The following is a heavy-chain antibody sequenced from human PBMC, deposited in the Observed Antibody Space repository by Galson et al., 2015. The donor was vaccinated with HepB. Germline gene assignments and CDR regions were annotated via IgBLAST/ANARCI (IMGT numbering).Heavy chain of an antibody. D-gene: IGHD1-14*01. CDR3: ASCRKEGTYYRARGGDAFDI. V-gene: IGHV1-69*04. CDR1: GGTFSSYA. J-gene: IGHJ3*02. CDR2: IIPILGIA. Sequence: SVKVSCKASGGTFSSYAISWVRQAPGQGLEWMGRIIPILGIANYAQKFQGRVTITADKSTSTAFMELSSLRSEDTAVYYCASCRKEGTYYRARGGDAFDIWGQGTMVTVSS.